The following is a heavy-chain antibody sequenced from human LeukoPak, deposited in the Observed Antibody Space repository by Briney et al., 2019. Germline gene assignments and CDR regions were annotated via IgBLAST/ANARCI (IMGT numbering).Heavy chain of an antibody. D-gene: IGHD2-15*01. CDR1: GFTFSSYA. Sequence: GGSLRLSCAASGFTFSSYAMHWVRQAPGKGLEYVSAISSNGGSTYYANSVKGRFTISRDNSKNTLYLQMGSLRAEDMAVYYCYCSGGSWDSTASWGQGTLVTVSS. CDR2: ISSNGGST. CDR3: YCSGGSWDSTAS. J-gene: IGHJ5*02. V-gene: IGHV3-64*01.